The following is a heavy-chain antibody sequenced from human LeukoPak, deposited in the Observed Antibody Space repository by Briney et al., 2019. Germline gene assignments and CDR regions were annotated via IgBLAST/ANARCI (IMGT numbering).Heavy chain of an antibody. V-gene: IGHV4-39*07. J-gene: IGHJ6*03. CDR1: GGSISSSSSY. CDR2: MYYTGTP. Sequence: SETLSLTCTVSGGSISSSSSYWGWVRQPPGKGLEWIGSMYYTGTPYYNPSLKSRVAISLDTSNNRFSLKLSSVTAADTAVYYCARVGSSSSSYYYYYYMDVWGKGTTVTVSS. CDR3: ARVGSSSSSYYYYYYMDV. D-gene: IGHD6-6*01.